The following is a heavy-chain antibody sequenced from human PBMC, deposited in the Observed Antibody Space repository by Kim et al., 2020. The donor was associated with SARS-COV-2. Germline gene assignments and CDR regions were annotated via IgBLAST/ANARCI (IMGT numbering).Heavy chain of an antibody. J-gene: IGHJ6*02. CDR1: GFTFSSYG. CDR3: AWSSWNFSNYYYGMDV. D-gene: IGHD1-7*01. CDR2: IWYDGSNK. V-gene: IGHV3-33*01. Sequence: GGSLRLSCAASGFTFSSYGMHWVRQAPGKGLEWVVVIWYDGSNKYYADSVKGRFTISRENYKNTLYLQMNSLRAEDTAVYYCAWSSWNFSNYYYGMDVWGQGTTVTVSS.